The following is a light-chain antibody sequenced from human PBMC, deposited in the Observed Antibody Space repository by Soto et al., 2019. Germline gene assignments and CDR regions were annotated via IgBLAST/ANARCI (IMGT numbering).Light chain of an antibody. CDR2: EVS. Sequence: QSALTQPASVSGSPGQSITISCTGTSSDVGGYNYVSLYQQHPGKAPKLMIYEVSNRPSGVSNRFSGSKSGNTASLTISGLQAEAEADYYCSSYTSSSTYVFGTGTQLTVL. V-gene: IGLV2-14*01. J-gene: IGLJ1*01. CDR3: SSYTSSSTYV. CDR1: SSDVGGYNY.